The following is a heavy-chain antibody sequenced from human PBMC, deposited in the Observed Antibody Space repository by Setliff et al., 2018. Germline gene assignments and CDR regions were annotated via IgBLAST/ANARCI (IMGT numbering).Heavy chain of an antibody. CDR2: IKQDGSEK. D-gene: IGHD3-3*01. V-gene: IGHV3-7*01. Sequence: GSLRLSCAASGFPFSTYWLNWVRQAPGKGLEWVANIKQDGSEKYYVESVKGRFTISRDNAKNSLYLQMNSLRVEDTAVYYCARDVFDFRTGQAGPWGQGTLVTVSS. J-gene: IGHJ5*02. CDR3: ARDVFDFRTGQAGP. CDR1: GFPFSTYW.